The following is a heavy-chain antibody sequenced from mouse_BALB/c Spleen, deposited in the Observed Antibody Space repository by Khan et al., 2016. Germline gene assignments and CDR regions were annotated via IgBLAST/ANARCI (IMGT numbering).Heavy chain of an antibody. CDR2: ISYSCST. CDR1: GDSITSGY. D-gene: IGHD6-1*01. J-gene: IGHJ1*01. Sequence: EVQLQESGPSLVKPSQTLSLTCSVTGDSITSGYWNWIRKFPGNKLEYMGYISYSCSTYYNPSLKSRISITQDTSKNQYYLQLNSVTTEDPATSYCARYYRHIYWYFDVWGAGTTVTVSS. CDR3: ARYYRHIYWYFDV. V-gene: IGHV3-8*02.